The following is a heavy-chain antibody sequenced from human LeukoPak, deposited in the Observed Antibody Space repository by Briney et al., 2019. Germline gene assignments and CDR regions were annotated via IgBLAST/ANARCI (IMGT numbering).Heavy chain of an antibody. D-gene: IGHD3-16*01. CDR3: ARSWGEDY. CDR1: GGSVSSGGYY. CDR2: IYYSGST. V-gene: IGHV4-61*08. J-gene: IGHJ4*02. Sequence: SETLSLTCTVSGGSVSSGGYYWSWIRQPPGKGLEWIGNIYYSGSTNYNPSLKSRVTISVDTSKNQFSLKLSSVTAADTAVYYCARSWGEDYWGQGTLVTVSS.